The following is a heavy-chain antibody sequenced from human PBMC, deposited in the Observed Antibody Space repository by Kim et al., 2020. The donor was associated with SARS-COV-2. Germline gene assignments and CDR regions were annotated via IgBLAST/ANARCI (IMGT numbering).Heavy chain of an antibody. D-gene: IGHD3-3*01. CDR2: ISAYNGNT. Sequence: ASVKVSCKASGYTFTSYGISWVRQAPGQGLEWMGWISAYNGNTNYAQKLQGRVTMTTDTSTSTAYMELRSLRSDDTAVYYCARVEYDFWSGYSYFDYWGQGTLVTVSS. CDR1: GYTFTSYG. CDR3: ARVEYDFWSGYSYFDY. J-gene: IGHJ4*02. V-gene: IGHV1-18*01.